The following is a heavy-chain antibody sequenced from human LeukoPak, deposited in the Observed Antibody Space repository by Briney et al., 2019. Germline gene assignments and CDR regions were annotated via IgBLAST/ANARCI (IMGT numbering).Heavy chain of an antibody. D-gene: IGHD2-2*02. CDR3: ARGESCSSTSCYSGNWFDP. J-gene: IGHJ5*02. V-gene: IGHV1-8*01. Sequence: ASVKVSCKASGYTFTSYDINWVRQAPGQGLEWMGWMNPNSGNTGYAQKFQGRVTMTRNTSISTAYMELSSLRSEDTAVYYCARGESCSSTSCYSGNWFDPWGQGTLVTVSS. CDR1: GYTFTSYD. CDR2: MNPNSGNT.